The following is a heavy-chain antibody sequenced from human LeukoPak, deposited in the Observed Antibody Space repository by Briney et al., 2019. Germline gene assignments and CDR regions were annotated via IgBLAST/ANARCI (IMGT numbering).Heavy chain of an antibody. D-gene: IGHD3-22*01. CDR1: GYTFTGYY. CDR2: INPNSGGT. J-gene: IGHJ5*02. V-gene: IGHV1-2*04. Sequence: ASVKVSCKASGYTFTGYYMHWVRQAPGQGLEWMGWINPNSGGTNYAQKFQGWVTMTRDTSISTAYMELSRLRSDDTAVYYCAREFLYYYDSSGYYNWFDPWGQGTLVTVSS. CDR3: AREFLYYYDSSGYYNWFDP.